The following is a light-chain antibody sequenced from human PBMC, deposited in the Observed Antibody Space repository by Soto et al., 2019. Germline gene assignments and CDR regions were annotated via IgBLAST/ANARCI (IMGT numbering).Light chain of an antibody. CDR1: QSISSSY. J-gene: IGKJ2*01. Sequence: EIVLTQSPGTLSFSPGQIATLSCRASQSISSSYVAGYRQKPGQAPRLLIYAASSRATGIPDRFSGSGSGTDFALTISRLEPEDFAVYYCQQYGSSSYTCGQGTQFDIK. CDR2: AAS. CDR3: QQYGSSSYT. V-gene: IGKV3-20*01.